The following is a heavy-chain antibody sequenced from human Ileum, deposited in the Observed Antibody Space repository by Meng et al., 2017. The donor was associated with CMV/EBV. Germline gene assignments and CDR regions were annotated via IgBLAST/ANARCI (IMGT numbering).Heavy chain of an antibody. CDR2: ISNIVNT. J-gene: IGHJ6*02. CDR3: ARGRVYYYGWNPPYGMDV. CDR1: GGAIGSYY. Sequence: SETLSLTCSVSGGAIGSYYWTWIRQTPEKGLEWIGYISNIVNTNYNPSLKSRLTMSVDASQNQFSLNLSSVTAADTAVYYCARGRVYYYGWNPPYGMDVWGRGTTVTVSS. D-gene: IGHD3-10*01. V-gene: IGHV4-59*01.